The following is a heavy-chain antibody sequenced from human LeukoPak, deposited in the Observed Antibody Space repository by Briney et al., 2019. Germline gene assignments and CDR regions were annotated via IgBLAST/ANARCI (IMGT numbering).Heavy chain of an antibody. Sequence: SHTLSLTRTVPVGSISSYYWSWIRHPPAKGLEGIGYIYYSGSTNYNPSLKSRVTISVDTSKNQFSLKLSSVTAADMAVYYCARISSLGDYVWGSYRYGESYFDYWGQGTLVTVSS. J-gene: IGHJ4*02. V-gene: IGHV4-59*08. CDR2: IYYSGST. D-gene: IGHD3-16*02. CDR1: VGSISSYY. CDR3: ARISSLGDYVWGSYRYGESYFDY.